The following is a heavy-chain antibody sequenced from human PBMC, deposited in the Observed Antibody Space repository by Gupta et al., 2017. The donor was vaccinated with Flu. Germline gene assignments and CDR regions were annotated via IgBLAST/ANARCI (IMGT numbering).Heavy chain of an antibody. D-gene: IGHD3-16*02. CDR1: GGSISSLNW. CDR3: ARGGVTFGGLIVPSFKAMEV. Sequence: QVQLQESGPGLVKPSGTLSLTCTVSGGSISSLNWWSWVRPPPGKGLAWIGQIYHSGSTYSNPSLKSRVTISLDKSKNQFSLKLTSVTAADTAVYYCARGGVTFGGLIVPSFKAMEVWGQGTTVTVSS. V-gene: IGHV4-4*02. CDR2: IYHSGST. J-gene: IGHJ6*02.